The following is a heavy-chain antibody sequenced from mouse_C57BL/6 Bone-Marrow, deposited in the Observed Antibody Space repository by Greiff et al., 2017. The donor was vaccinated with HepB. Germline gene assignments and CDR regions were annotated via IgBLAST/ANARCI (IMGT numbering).Heavy chain of an antibody. CDR1: GYTFTSYW. J-gene: IGHJ2*01. CDR3: AINTMVTTGYYFDY. V-gene: IGHV1-74*01. D-gene: IGHD2-2*01. Sequence: QVQLQQPGAELVKPGASVKVSCKASGYTFTSYWMHWVKQRPGQGLEWIGRIHPSDSDTNYNQKFKGKATLTVDKSSSTAYIQLSSLTSEDSAVYYCAINTMVTTGYYFDYWGQGTTLTVSS. CDR2: IHPSDSDT.